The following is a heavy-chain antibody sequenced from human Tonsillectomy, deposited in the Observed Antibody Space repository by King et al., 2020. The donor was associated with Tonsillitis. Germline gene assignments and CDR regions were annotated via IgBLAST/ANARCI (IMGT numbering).Heavy chain of an antibody. J-gene: IGHJ3*01. Sequence: VQLVESGGGLVKPGGSLRLSCAASGFTFSDYYMSWIRQAPGKGLEWISLINPGGTNTDYVDSVRGRFTISRDNAKNSMFLQMNILRAEDTGVYYCGREYWGAFDVWGQGTMVTVSS. CDR1: GFTFSDYY. D-gene: IGHD2-8*02. V-gene: IGHV3-11*06. CDR3: GREYWGAFDV. CDR2: INPGGTNT.